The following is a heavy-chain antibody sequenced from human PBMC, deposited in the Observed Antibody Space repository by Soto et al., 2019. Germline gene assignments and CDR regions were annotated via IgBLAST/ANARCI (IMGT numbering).Heavy chain of an antibody. CDR1: GYTFTTYG. J-gene: IGHJ3*01. CDR3: VRAQIPGFPYYDPHAFDL. V-gene: IGHV1-18*04. D-gene: IGHD1-26*01. Sequence: ASVKVSCKASGYTFTTYGISWVRQAPGQGLEWMGWISVYNGNTKYAKKFQGRVTMTTDTSTNTAYMDLRSLRSDDTAVYYCVRAQIPGFPYYDPHAFDLWGQGTMVTVSS. CDR2: ISVYNGNT.